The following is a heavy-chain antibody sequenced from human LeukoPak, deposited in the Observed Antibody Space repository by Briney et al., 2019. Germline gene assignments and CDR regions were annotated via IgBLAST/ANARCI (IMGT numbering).Heavy chain of an antibody. CDR2: IYYSGST. CDR3: ARRYPRPSGGNSGPFDY. V-gene: IGHV4-59*08. Sequence: SETLSLTCTVSGGSISSYYWSWIRQPPGKGLEWIGYIYYSGSTNYNPSLKSRVTISVDTSKNQFSLKLSSVTAADTAVYYCARRYPRPSGGNSGPFDYWGQGILVTVSS. D-gene: IGHD4-23*01. J-gene: IGHJ4*02. CDR1: GGSISSYY.